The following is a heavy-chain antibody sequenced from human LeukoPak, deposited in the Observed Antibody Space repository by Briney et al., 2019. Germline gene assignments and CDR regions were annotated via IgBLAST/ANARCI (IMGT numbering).Heavy chain of an antibody. D-gene: IGHD3-3*01. V-gene: IGHV4-34*01. CDR3: ARHSTFFGVVIIKGRVRGPFDY. J-gene: IGHJ4*02. Sequence: SETLSLTCTVSGGSLTGYYWSWIRQPPGKGLEWIGEINHSGSTNYNPSLKSRVTISVDTSKNQFSLKLSSVTAADTAVYYCARHSTFFGVVIIKGRVRGPFDYWGQGTLVTVSS. CDR2: INHSGST. CDR1: GGSLTGYY.